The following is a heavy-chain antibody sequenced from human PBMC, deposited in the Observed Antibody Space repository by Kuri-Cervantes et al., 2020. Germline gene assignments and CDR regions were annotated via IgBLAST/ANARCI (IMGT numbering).Heavy chain of an antibody. D-gene: IGHD3-10*01. Sequence: LSLTCAASGFTFDDYGMSWVRQAPGKGLEWVSSISSSSSYIYYADSVMGRFTISRDNAKNSLYLQMNSLRAEDTAVYYCARAHERDYYGSGSYYKRRYYCYYYMDVWGKGTTVTVSS. V-gene: IGHV3-21*01. J-gene: IGHJ6*03. CDR3: ARAHERDYYGSGSYYKRRYYCYYYMDV. CDR1: GFTFDDYG. CDR2: ISSSSSYI.